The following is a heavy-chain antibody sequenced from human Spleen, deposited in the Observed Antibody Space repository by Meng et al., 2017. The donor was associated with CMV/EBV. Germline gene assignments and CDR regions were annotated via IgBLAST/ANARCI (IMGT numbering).Heavy chain of an antibody. Sequence: GESLKISCAASGFTFRSYGMHWVRQAPGKGLEWVACIRYDGSNKYYADSVKGRFTISRDNSKNTLYVQMNSLRAEDTAVYYCAKEGERSALVDYFDYWGQGTLVTVSS. CDR1: GFTFRSYG. V-gene: IGHV3-30*02. CDR3: AKEGERSALVDYFDY. D-gene: IGHD1-26*01. CDR2: IRYDGSNK. J-gene: IGHJ4*02.